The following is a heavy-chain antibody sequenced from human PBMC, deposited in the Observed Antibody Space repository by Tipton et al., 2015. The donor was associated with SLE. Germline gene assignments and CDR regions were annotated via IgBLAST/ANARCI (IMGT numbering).Heavy chain of an antibody. V-gene: IGHV4-4*02. J-gene: IGHJ4*02. CDR2: ISHSGST. D-gene: IGHD3-16*02. CDR3: ARFGRLHLGELSPPFDY. CDR1: GGSISSSNW. Sequence: TLSLTCAVSGGSISSSNWWSWVRQPPGKGLEWIGEISHSGSTNYSPSLKSRVTISVGKSKNQFSLKLRSVTAADTAVYYCARFGRLHLGELSPPFDYWGQGTLVTVSS.